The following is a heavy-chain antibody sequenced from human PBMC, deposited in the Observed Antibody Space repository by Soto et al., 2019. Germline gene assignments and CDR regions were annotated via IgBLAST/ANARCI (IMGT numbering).Heavy chain of an antibody. J-gene: IGHJ3*01. CDR2: IGIGSSTK. Sequence: GGSLRLSCEVSGFTFGDHYVDWVRQAPGKGLEWVSYIGIGSSTKYYADSVKGRFTISRDNAKNSLYLQMNSLRAEDTAVYYCARDQLYYNDISGRPLNAFDVWGQGTMVTVSS. CDR3: ARDQLYYNDISGRPLNAFDV. V-gene: IGHV3-48*01. CDR1: GFTFGDHY. D-gene: IGHD3-22*01.